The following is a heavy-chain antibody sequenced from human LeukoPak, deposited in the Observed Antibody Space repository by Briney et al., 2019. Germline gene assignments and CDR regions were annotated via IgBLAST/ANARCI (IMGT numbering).Heavy chain of an antibody. CDR3: AKIADYGDRQTYYMDV. CDR1: GFTFSSYG. J-gene: IGHJ6*03. Sequence: PGGSLRLSCAASGFTFSSYGMHWVRQAPGKGLEWVAVIWYDGSNKYYADSVKGRFTISRDNSKNTLYLQMNSLRAEDTAVYYCAKIADYGDRQTYYMDVWGKGTTVTVSS. CDR2: IWYDGSNK. V-gene: IGHV3-33*06. D-gene: IGHD4-17*01.